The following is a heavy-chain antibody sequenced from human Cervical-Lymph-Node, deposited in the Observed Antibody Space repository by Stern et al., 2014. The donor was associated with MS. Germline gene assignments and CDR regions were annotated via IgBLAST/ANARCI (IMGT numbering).Heavy chain of an antibody. D-gene: IGHD5-24*01. Sequence: QLVQSGAEVRKPGDSVKVSCKASGYTFTNYGISWVRQSPGQGLELMGWINTSNGNTNYEQKFQGRVTMTTDTSTNTAYMELGSLRSDDAAVYFCAKLATYGDRDYWGQGTVVSVSS. V-gene: IGHV1-18*01. CDR2: INTSNGNT. CDR3: AKLATYGDRDY. J-gene: IGHJ4*02. CDR1: GYTFTNYG.